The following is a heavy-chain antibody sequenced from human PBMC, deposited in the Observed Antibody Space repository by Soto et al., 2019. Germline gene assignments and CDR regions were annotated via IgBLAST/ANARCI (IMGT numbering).Heavy chain of an antibody. D-gene: IGHD6-6*01. CDR2: INPSGGST. Sequence: ASVKVSCKASGYTFTSHYMHWVRQAPGQGLEWMGIINPSGGSTSYAQKFQGRVTMTRDTSTSTVYMELSSLRSEDTAVYYCAGDPEYSSSSGAFDIWGQGTMVTVSS. CDR3: AGDPEYSSSSGAFDI. CDR1: GYTFTSHY. V-gene: IGHV1-46*03. J-gene: IGHJ3*02.